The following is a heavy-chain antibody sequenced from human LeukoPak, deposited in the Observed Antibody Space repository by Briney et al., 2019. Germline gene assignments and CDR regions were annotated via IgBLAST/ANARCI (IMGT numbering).Heavy chain of an antibody. CDR3: AKGVSDFWSGYYGGRDWFDP. V-gene: IGHV3-66*01. D-gene: IGHD3-3*01. CDR2: IYSGGST. J-gene: IGHJ5*02. CDR1: GFTVSRNY. Sequence: GGSLRLSCAASGFTVSRNYMTWVRQAPGKGLEWVSVIYSGGSTDYADSVKGRFTISRDNSKNTLFLQMDSLRAEDTAVYYCAKGVSDFWSGYYGGRDWFDPWGQGTLVTVSS.